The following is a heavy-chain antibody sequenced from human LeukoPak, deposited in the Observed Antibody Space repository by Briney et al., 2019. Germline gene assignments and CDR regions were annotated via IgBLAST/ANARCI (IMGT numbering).Heavy chain of an antibody. CDR3: ASYQYYYDSSGYYYAPDY. CDR2: IYYSGST. CDR1: GGSISSSSYY. Sequence: SETLSLTCTVSGGSISSSSYYWGWNRQPPGKGLEWIGSIYYSGSTYYNPSLKSRVTISVDTSKNQFSLKLSSVTAADTAVYYCASYQYYYDSSGYYYAPDYWGQGTLVTVSS. J-gene: IGHJ4*02. V-gene: IGHV4-39*07. D-gene: IGHD3-22*01.